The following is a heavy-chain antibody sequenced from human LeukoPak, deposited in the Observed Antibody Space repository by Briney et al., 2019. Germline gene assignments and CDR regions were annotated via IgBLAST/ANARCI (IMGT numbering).Heavy chain of an antibody. V-gene: IGHV3-21*01. CDR3: AREGNTATLDY. D-gene: IGHD5-18*01. Sequence: GGSLRLSCAAPGFTFSSYSMNWVRQAPGKGLEWVSSISSSSSYIYYADSVKGRFTISRDNAKNSLYLQMNSLRAEDTAVYYCAREGNTATLDYWGQGTLVTVSS. CDR1: GFTFSSYS. J-gene: IGHJ4*02. CDR2: ISSSSSYI.